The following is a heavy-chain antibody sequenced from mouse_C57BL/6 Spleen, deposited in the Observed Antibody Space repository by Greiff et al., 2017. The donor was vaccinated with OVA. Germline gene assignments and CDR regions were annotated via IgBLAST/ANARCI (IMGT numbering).Heavy chain of an antibody. V-gene: IGHV1-15*01. Sequence: VKLQESGAELVRPGASVTLSCKASGYTFTDYEMHWVKQTPVHGLEWIGAIDPETGGTAYNQKFKGKAILTADKSSSTAYMELRSLTSEDSAVYYCTRQYYDYDYWGQGTTLTVSS. CDR2: IDPETGGT. J-gene: IGHJ2*01. CDR3: TRQYYDYDY. CDR1: GYTFTDYE. D-gene: IGHD2-4*01.